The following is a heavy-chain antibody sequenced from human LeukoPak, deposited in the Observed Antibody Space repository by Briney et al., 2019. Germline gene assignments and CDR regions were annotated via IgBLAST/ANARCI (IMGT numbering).Heavy chain of an antibody. Sequence: GGSLRLSCAASGFTFSSYEMNWVRQAPGKGLEYVSAISSNGGSTYYADSVKGRFTISRDNSKNTLYLQMSSLRAEDTAVYYCGLYYSSRRYNWFDPWGQGTLVTVSS. CDR3: GLYYSSRRYNWFDP. D-gene: IGHD6-19*01. V-gene: IGHV3-64D*06. CDR2: ISSNGGST. CDR1: GFTFSSYE. J-gene: IGHJ5*02.